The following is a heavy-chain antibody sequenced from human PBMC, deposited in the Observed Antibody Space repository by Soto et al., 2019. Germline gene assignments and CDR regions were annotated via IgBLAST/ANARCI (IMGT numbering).Heavy chain of an antibody. CDR3: ARVVGGSGYHYYFDY. D-gene: IGHD3-22*01. CDR2: FFYSGST. V-gene: IGHV4-31*03. Sequence: KSSETLSLTCTVSGDSISSGGYYWSWIRQHPGKGLEWIGYFFYSGSTYYNPSLKSRVTISLDTSKNQFSLKLSSVTAADTAVYYCARVVGGSGYHYYFDYWGQGTLVTVSS. CDR1: GDSISSGGYY. J-gene: IGHJ4*02.